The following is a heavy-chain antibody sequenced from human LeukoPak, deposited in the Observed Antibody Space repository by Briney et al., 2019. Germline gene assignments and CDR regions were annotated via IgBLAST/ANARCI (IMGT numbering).Heavy chain of an antibody. CDR3: ARGQRGSSSWYRLDY. D-gene: IGHD6-13*01. CDR2: INHSGST. V-gene: IGHV4-34*01. J-gene: IGHJ4*02. Sequence: PSETLSLTCAAYGRSVGEYYWSWIRQPQGKGMEWIGEINHSGSTNYNPSLKSRVTISVDTSKNQFSLKLSSVTAADTAVYYCARGQRGSSSWYRLDYWGQGTLVTVSS. CDR1: GRSVGEYY.